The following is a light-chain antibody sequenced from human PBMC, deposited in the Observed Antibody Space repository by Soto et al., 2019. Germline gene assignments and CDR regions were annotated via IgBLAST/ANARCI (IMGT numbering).Light chain of an antibody. CDR3: CSYAGSITYYV. V-gene: IGLV2-23*01. CDR1: SSDVGSYNL. J-gene: IGLJ1*01. CDR2: EGS. Sequence: QSVLTQPASVSGSPGQSITISCTGTSSDVGSYNLVSWYRQHPGKAPKLMIYEGSKRPSGVSNRFSGSKSGNTASLTISGLQAEDEADYYCCSYAGSITYYVFGTGPKVTVL.